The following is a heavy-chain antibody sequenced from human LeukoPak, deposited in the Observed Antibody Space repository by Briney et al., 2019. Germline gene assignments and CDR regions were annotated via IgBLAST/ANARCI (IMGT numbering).Heavy chain of an antibody. CDR2: INPSGGST. CDR1: GYTFTSYG. D-gene: IGHD4-17*01. Sequence: ASVKVSCKASGYTFTSYGISWVRQAPGQGLEWMGIINPSGGSTSYAQKFQGRVTMTRDTSTSTVYMELSSQRSEDTAVYYCAITDASVTTDYWGQGTLVTVSS. CDR3: AITDASVTTDY. V-gene: IGHV1-46*01. J-gene: IGHJ4*02.